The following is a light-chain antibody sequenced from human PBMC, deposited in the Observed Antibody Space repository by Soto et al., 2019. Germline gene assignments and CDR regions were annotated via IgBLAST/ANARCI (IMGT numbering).Light chain of an antibody. J-gene: IGKJ3*01. CDR1: QSISSW. CDR3: QQYNSYLT. CDR2: KAS. Sequence: DIQMTQSPSTLSASVGDRVTITCRASQSISSWFAWYQQKPGKAPKLLIYKASSLESGVPSRFSGSGSRTEITLTISSLQADVFASYYCQQYNSYLTFGPGTKVDIK. V-gene: IGKV1-5*03.